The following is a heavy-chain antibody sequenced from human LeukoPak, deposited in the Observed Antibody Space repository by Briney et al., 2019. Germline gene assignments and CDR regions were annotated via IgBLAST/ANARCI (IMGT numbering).Heavy chain of an antibody. Sequence: GGSLRLSCAASGFTFSTAWMNWVRQAPGKGLEWVGRIKTKTDGGTIEYAAPMKGRFTISRDDSKNTLYLQMNSLKTEDTAVYYCTRRLNVDYWGQGTLVTVSS. D-gene: IGHD2-8*01. CDR2: IKTKTDGGTI. CDR1: GFTFSTAW. CDR3: TRRLNVDY. J-gene: IGHJ4*02. V-gene: IGHV3-15*07.